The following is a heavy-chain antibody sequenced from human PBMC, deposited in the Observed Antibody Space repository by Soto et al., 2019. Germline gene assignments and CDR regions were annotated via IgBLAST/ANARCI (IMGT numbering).Heavy chain of an antibody. D-gene: IGHD3-22*01. CDR3: AKREDYYDSSGYIDY. V-gene: IGHV3-23*01. CDR1: GFTFSSYA. J-gene: IGHJ4*02. Sequence: GGSLRLSCAASGFTFSSYAMSWVRQAPGKGLEWVSAISGSGGSTYYADSVKGRFTISRDNSKNTLYLQMNSLRAEDTAVYYCAKREDYYDSSGYIDYWGQGTLVTVSS. CDR2: ISGSGGST.